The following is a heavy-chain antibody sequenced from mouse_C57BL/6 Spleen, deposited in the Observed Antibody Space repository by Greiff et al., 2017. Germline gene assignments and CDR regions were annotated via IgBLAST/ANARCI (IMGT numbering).Heavy chain of an antibody. CDR1: GFTFSDYY. CDR3: ARHITTVVADAMDY. CDR2: ISNGGGST. J-gene: IGHJ4*01. Sequence: EVMLVESGGGLVQPGGSLKLSCAASGFTFSDYYMYWVRQTPEKRLEWVAYISNGGGSTYYPDTVKGRFTISRDNAKNTLYLQMSRLKSEDTAMYYCARHITTVVADAMDYWGQGTSVTVSS. V-gene: IGHV5-12*01. D-gene: IGHD1-1*01.